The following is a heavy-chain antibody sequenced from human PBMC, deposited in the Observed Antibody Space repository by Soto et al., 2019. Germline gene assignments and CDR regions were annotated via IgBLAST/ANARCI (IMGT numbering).Heavy chain of an antibody. CDR2: IYYSGST. D-gene: IGHD3-10*01. V-gene: IGHV4-31*03. J-gene: IGHJ5*02. CDR3: ARVLWFGEKKGNWFDP. CDR1: GCSISSGCYY. Sequence: SETLSLTCTVSGCSISSGCYYWSWIRQHPGKGLEWIGYIYYSGSTYYNPSLKSRVTISVDTSKNQFSLKLSSVTAADTAVYYCARVLWFGEKKGNWFDPWGQGTLVTVSS.